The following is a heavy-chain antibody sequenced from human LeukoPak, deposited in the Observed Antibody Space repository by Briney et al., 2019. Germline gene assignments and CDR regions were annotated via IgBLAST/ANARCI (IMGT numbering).Heavy chain of an antibody. J-gene: IGHJ4*02. V-gene: IGHV3-43*01. CDR3: AKSKTAVTTGYLDY. CDR1: GFTFDDYT. Sequence: GGSLRLSCAASGFTFDDYTMHWVRQAPGKGLEWVSLIGWDGGSTYYADSVKGRFTISRDNSKNSLYLQMNSLRTEDTALYYCAKSKTAVTTGYLDYWGQGTLVTVSS. D-gene: IGHD4-17*01. CDR2: IGWDGGST.